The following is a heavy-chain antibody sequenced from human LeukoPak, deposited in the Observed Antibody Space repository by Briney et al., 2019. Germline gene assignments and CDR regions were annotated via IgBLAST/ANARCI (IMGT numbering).Heavy chain of an antibody. D-gene: IGHD3-3*01. Sequence: ASVKVSCKASGYTFTGYYMHWVRQAPGQGLEWMGWINPNSGGTNYAQKFQGRVTMTRDTSISTAYMELSRLRSDDTAVYYCARDPPYYGAFDIWGQGTMVTVSS. J-gene: IGHJ3*02. CDR2: INPNSGGT. CDR3: ARDPPYYGAFDI. CDR1: GYTFTGYY. V-gene: IGHV1-2*02.